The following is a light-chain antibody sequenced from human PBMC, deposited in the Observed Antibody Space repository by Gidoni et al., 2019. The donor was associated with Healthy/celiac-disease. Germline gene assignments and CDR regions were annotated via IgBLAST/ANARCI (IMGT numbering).Light chain of an antibody. CDR3: QQYNNWPFT. CDR1: QSVSSN. Sequence: VMTQSPATLSVSPGERATLSSRASQSVSSNLAWYQQKPGQAPRLLIYGASTRATGIPARFSGSGSGTEFNRTISSLQSEDVAVYYCQQYNNWPFTFGPGTKVDIK. J-gene: IGKJ3*01. V-gene: IGKV3-15*01. CDR2: GAS.